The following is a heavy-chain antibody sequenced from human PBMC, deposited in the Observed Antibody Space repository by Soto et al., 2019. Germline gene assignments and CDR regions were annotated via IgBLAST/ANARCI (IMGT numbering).Heavy chain of an antibody. CDR3: ARVATTHLFDY. CDR2: IYYSGST. Sequence: SETLSLTCTVSGGSISSYYWSWIRQPPGKGLEWIGYIYYSGSTNYNPSLKSRVTISVDTSKNQFSLKLSSVTAADTAVYYCARVATTHLFDYWGQGTLVTVSS. V-gene: IGHV4-59*08. J-gene: IGHJ4*02. CDR1: GGSISSYY. D-gene: IGHD5-12*01.